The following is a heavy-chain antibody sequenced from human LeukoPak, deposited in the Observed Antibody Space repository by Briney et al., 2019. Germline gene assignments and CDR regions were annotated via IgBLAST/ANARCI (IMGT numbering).Heavy chain of an antibody. J-gene: IGHJ4*02. V-gene: IGHV4-4*02. CDR1: GGSISSSNW. D-gene: IGHD2-2*01. CDR2: IYHSGST. CDR3: ARYRSSTSCLHFDY. Sequence: SETLSLTCAVSGGSISSSNWWSWVRQPPGKGLEWIGEIYHSGSTNYNPSLKSRVTISVDKSKNQFSLKLSSVTATDTAVYYCARYRSSTSCLHFDYWGQGTLVTVSS.